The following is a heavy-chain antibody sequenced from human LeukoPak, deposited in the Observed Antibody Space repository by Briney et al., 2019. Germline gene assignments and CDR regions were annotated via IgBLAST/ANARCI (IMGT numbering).Heavy chain of an antibody. Sequence: ASVKVSCKASGYTFTGDFIHWVRQAPGQGLEWMGWINSDSGGTNYARKFQGRVTMTRDTSISTAYMELSSLRSDDTAGFYRARGNIATRRGENWFDPWGQGTLVTLSS. CDR3: ARGNIATRRGENWFDP. CDR2: INSDSGGT. V-gene: IGHV1-2*02. J-gene: IGHJ5*02. D-gene: IGHD6-6*01. CDR1: GYTFTGDF.